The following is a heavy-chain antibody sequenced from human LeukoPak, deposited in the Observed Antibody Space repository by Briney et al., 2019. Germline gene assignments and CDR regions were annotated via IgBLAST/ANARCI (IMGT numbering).Heavy chain of an antibody. CDR2: ISGSGGST. Sequence: GGSLRLSCAASGFTFSSYAMSWVRQAPVKGLEWVSTISGSGGSTYYADSMKGRFTISRDNSKNTLYLQMNSLRAEDTAVYCCAKGILPLTGTTAKFDYWGQGTLVTVSS. D-gene: IGHD1-20*01. CDR1: GFTFSSYA. J-gene: IGHJ4*02. CDR3: AKGILPLTGTTAKFDY. V-gene: IGHV3-23*01.